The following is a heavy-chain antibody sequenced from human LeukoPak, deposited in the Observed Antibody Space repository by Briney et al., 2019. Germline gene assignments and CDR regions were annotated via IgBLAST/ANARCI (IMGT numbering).Heavy chain of an antibody. CDR2: IRSKANSYAT. J-gene: IGHJ6*02. CDR3: TRLQSYYYGMDV. CDR1: GFTFSGSA. Sequence: PGGSLKLSCAASGFTFSGSAMHWVRQASGKGLEWVGRIRSKANSYATAYAASVKGRFTISRDDSKNTAYLHMNSLKTEDTAVYYCTRLQSYYYGMDVWGQGTTVTVSS. V-gene: IGHV3-73*01.